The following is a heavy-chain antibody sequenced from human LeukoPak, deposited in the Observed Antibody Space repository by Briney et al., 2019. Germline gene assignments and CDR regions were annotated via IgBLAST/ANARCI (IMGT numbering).Heavy chain of an antibody. J-gene: IGHJ6*02. D-gene: IGHD5-24*01. Sequence: ASVKVSCKASGYTFTSYDVNWVRQATGQGLEWMGWMNPNSGNTGYAQKFQGRVTITRNTSISTAYMELSSLRSEDTAVYYCASLQKLNYYYYYGMDVWGQGTTVTVSS. CDR2: MNPNSGNT. CDR3: ASLQKLNYYYYYGMDV. CDR1: GYTFTSYD. V-gene: IGHV1-8*01.